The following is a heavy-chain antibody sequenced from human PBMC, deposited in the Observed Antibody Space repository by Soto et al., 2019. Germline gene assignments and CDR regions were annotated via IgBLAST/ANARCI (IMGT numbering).Heavy chain of an antibody. CDR2: IYYTGTT. Sequence: SETLSLTCTVSGGSISSSSYYWSWIRQPPGKGLEWIGYIYYTGTTIYSPSLDRRVTLSVDRAKDQVSLKLTSVTPADTAVYYCARHPTIARFENGLDVWGQGTMVTVSS. CDR3: ARHPTIARFENGLDV. J-gene: IGHJ6*02. D-gene: IGHD1-1*01. CDR1: GGSISSSSYY. V-gene: IGHV4-61*05.